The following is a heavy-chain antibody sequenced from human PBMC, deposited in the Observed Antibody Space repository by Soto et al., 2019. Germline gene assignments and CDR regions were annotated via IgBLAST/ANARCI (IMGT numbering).Heavy chain of an antibody. CDR2: VWFDGGNK. CDR3: ARAPAGDYTLYHYYTMDV. V-gene: IGHV3-33*01. D-gene: IGHD4-17*01. CDR1: GFTFSDHA. J-gene: IGHJ6*02. Sequence: QVQLVASGGGVVQPGTSLRLSCEASGFTFSDHAMHWVRQAPGKGLEWVAVVWFDGGNKFYTDSVKGRFTISRDNSKKTQFLQMNSLRVVDTAVYYCARAPAGDYTLYHYYTMDVWGQGTPVTVSS.